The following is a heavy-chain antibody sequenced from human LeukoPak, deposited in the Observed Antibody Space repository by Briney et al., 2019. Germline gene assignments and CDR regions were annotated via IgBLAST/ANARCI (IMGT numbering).Heavy chain of an antibody. CDR1: GFTFNTYN. V-gene: IGHV3-30*18. CDR3: AKVYGWEFDY. Sequence: GGSLRLSCVASGFTFNTYNMHWVRQAPGKGLEWVAVISYDGSNKYYADSVKGRFTISRDNSKNTLYLQMNSLRAEDTAVYYCAKVYGWEFDYWGQGTLVTVSS. J-gene: IGHJ4*02. D-gene: IGHD1-26*01. CDR2: ISYDGSNK.